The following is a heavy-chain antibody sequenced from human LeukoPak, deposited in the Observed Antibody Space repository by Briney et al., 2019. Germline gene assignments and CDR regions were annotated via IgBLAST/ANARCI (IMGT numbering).Heavy chain of an antibody. V-gene: IGHV4-61*02. CDR1: GGSINSGSYF. Sequence: SQTLCLTCTVSGGSINSGSYFWSWIRQPAGKGVEWIGRIYTSGSTNYNPSLKSRATIAVDSSKNQFSLKLSSVTAADTAVYYCAREGDLVEFDYWGQGTLVTVSS. CDR3: AREGDLVEFDY. CDR2: IYTSGST. J-gene: IGHJ4*02. D-gene: IGHD5-12*01.